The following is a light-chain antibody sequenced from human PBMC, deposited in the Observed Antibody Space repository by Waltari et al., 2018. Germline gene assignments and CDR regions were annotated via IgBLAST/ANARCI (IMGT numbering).Light chain of an antibody. CDR2: WAS. Sequence: DIVMTQSPDSLAVSPGERVTINCKSSQSLLYSSNNKNYLAWYQQKPGQAPKLLIYWASTRESGVPNRFSGSGSGTDFTLTISGLQAEDVAVYYCQQYYSTPWTFGQGTKVEIK. CDR1: QSLLYSSNNKNY. J-gene: IGKJ1*01. V-gene: IGKV4-1*01. CDR3: QQYYSTPWT.